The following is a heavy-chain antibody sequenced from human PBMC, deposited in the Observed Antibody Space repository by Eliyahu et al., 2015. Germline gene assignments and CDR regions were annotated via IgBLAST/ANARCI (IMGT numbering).Heavy chain of an antibody. Sequence: EVQLLESGGGLVQPGGSLRLSCAXSGXSLSXXAMXWVRQAPGKGLEWVSVISGSGGRTYYADSVTGRFTISKDNSKNTLYLQINSLRAEDTAVYYCARVPGAYYDSSTYYQYWGQGTLVTVSS. CDR2: ISGSGGRT. CDR1: GXSLSXXA. V-gene: IGHV3-23*01. D-gene: IGHD3-22*01. CDR3: ARVPGAYYDSSTYYQY. J-gene: IGHJ4*02.